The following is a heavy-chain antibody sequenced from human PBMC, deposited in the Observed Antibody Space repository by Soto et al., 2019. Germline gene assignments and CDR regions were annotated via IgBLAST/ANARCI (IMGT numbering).Heavy chain of an antibody. V-gene: IGHV1-18*01. Sequence: GASVKVSCKASGYTFVNYAISWVRQAPGQGLECVGWISSYNSITNYPQDLQGRVTLTTDTSTSTAYMELRRLTSDDTAVYYCASYCAGGSCTTGDAFDVWGQGTTVTVSS. D-gene: IGHD2-15*01. CDR1: GYTFVNYA. CDR2: ISSYNSIT. CDR3: ASYCAGGSCTTGDAFDV. J-gene: IGHJ3*01.